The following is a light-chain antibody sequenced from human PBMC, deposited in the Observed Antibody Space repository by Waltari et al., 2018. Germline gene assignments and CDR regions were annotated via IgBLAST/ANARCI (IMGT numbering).Light chain of an antibody. V-gene: IGKV3-11*01. CDR2: DAS. J-gene: IGKJ2*01. CDR1: QSVSSY. CDR3: QRRGNWPSGYT. Sequence: EIVLTQSPATLSLSPGERATLSCRASQSVSSYLVWYQQKPGQAPRLLIYDASKRATGIPARFSGSCSGTDFTLTISSLEPEDFAVYYCQRRGNWPSGYTFGQGTKLEIK.